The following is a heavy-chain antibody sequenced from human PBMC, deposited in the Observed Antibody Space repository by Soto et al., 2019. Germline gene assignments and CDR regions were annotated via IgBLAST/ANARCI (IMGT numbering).Heavy chain of an antibody. J-gene: IGHJ5*02. D-gene: IGHD2-2*02. Sequence: SETLSLTCTVSGGSISSGGYYWSWIRQHPGKGLEWIGCIYYSGSTYYDPSLKSRVTISVDTSKNQFSLKLSSVTAADTAVYYCARDYCSSTSCYKSRFDPWGQGTLVTVSS. CDR1: GGSISSGGYY. V-gene: IGHV4-31*03. CDR3: ARDYCSSTSCYKSRFDP. CDR2: IYYSGST.